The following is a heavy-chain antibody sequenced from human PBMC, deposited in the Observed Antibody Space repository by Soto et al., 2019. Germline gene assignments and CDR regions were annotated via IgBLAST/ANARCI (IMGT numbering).Heavy chain of an antibody. Sequence: GSLRLSCAASGFTFSSYSMNWVRQAPGKGLEWVSSISSSSSYIYYADSVKGRFTISRDNAKNSLYLQMNSLRAEDTAVYYCARDRGQLARAFDIWGQGTMVTVSS. V-gene: IGHV3-21*01. J-gene: IGHJ3*02. CDR3: ARDRGQLARAFDI. CDR1: GFTFSSYS. CDR2: ISSSSSYI. D-gene: IGHD6-6*01.